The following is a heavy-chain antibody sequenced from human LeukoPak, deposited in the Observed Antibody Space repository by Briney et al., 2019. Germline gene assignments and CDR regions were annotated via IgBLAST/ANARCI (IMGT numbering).Heavy chain of an antibody. Sequence: GGSLRLSCAASGFTFSSYGMHWVRQAPGKGLEWVAFIRYDGSNKYYADSVKGRFTISRDNSKNTLYLQMNSLRAEDTAVYYCAKDGGGAAGTRPRRVPPYYFDYWGQGTLVTVSS. CDR3: AKDGGGAAGTRPRRVPPYYFDY. V-gene: IGHV3-30*02. CDR1: GFTFSSYG. D-gene: IGHD6-13*01. CDR2: IRYDGSNK. J-gene: IGHJ4*02.